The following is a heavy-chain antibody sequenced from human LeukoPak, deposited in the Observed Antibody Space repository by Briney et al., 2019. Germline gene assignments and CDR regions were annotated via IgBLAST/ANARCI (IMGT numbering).Heavy chain of an antibody. CDR2: ISAYNGNT. CDR1: GYTFTSYG. Sequence: GASVKVSCKASGYTFTSYGISWVRQAPGQGLEWMGWISAYNGNTNYAQKLQGRVTMTTDTSTSTAYTELRSLRSDDTAVYYCARVRSSSSPLPFDYWGQGTLVTVSS. CDR3: ARVRSSSSPLPFDY. D-gene: IGHD6-6*01. J-gene: IGHJ4*02. V-gene: IGHV1-18*01.